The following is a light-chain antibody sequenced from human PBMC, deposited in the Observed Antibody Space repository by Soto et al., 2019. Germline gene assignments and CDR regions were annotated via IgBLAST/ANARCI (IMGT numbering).Light chain of an antibody. CDR3: ISYTNSDTYV. J-gene: IGLJ1*01. CDR2: NVI. Sequence: QSALTQPASVSGSPVQSITISCTETSRDVGGYNYVSCYQQYPGKAPKLMVFNVINRPSGVSNRFSGSKSGNTASLTISGLQAEDEADYYCISYTNSDTYVFGTGTKVTV. CDR1: SRDVGGYNY. V-gene: IGLV2-14*03.